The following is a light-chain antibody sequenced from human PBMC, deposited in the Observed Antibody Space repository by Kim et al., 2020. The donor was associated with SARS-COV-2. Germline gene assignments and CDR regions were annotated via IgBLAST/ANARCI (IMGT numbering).Light chain of an antibody. CDR2: KAS. CDR3: QQYNSSPWT. V-gene: IGKV1-5*03. Sequence: DIQMTQSPSTLSASIGDRVTITCRASQTISNWLAWYQQKPGKAPKLVIYKASTLERGVPSRFSGSGSGTEFTLTITSLQPDDFAIYYCQQYNSSPWTFGQGTKVEIK. CDR1: QTISNW. J-gene: IGKJ1*01.